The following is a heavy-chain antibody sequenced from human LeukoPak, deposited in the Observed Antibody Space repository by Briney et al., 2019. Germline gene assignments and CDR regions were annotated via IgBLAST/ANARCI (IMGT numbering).Heavy chain of an antibody. CDR2: IIPIFGTA. V-gene: IGHV1-69*13. Sequence: ASVKVSCKASGYTFSSDGISWVRQAPGQGLEWMGGIIPIFGTANYAQKFQGRVTITADESTSTAYMELSSLRSEDTAVYYCARDNSVGDIAWWFDPWGQGTLVTVSS. CDR1: GYTFSSDG. D-gene: IGHD3-16*02. CDR3: ARDNSVGDIAWWFDP. J-gene: IGHJ5*02.